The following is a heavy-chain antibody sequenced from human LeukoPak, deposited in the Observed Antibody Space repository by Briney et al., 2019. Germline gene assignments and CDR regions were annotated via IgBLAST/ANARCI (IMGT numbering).Heavy chain of an antibody. V-gene: IGHV1-2*02. Sequence: GASVKVSCKASGYTFTGYYMHWVRQAPGQGLEWMGWINPNSGGTNYAQKFQGRVTMTRDTSISTAYMELSRLRSDDTAVYYCARSDIVVVPAAMESHPKDFDYWGQGTLVTVSS. CDR2: INPNSGGT. CDR3: ARSDIVVVPAAMESHPKDFDY. D-gene: IGHD2-2*01. J-gene: IGHJ4*02. CDR1: GYTFTGYY.